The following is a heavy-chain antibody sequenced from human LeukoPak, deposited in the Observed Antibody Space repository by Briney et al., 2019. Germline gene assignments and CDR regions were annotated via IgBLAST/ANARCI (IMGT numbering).Heavy chain of an antibody. CDR1: GYTFTGYY. CDR3: ATLAPGVRQYDY. D-gene: IGHD3-10*01. J-gene: IGHJ4*02. V-gene: IGHV1-2*02. Sequence: ASVKLSCKASGYTFTGYYMHWVRRAPGQGLEWMGWINPNSGGTNYAQKFQGRVTMTRDTSISTAYMELSRLRSDDTAVYYCATLAPGVRQYDYWGQGTLVTVSS. CDR2: INPNSGGT.